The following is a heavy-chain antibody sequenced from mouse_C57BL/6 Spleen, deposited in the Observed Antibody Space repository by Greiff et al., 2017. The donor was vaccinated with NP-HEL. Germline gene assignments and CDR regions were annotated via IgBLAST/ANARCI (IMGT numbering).Heavy chain of an antibody. V-gene: IGHV1-72*01. CDR1: GYTFTSYW. J-gene: IGHJ3*01. CDR2: IDPNSGGT. Sequence: QVQLQQPGAELVKPGASVKLSCKASGYTFTSYWMHWVKQRPGRGLEWIGRIDPNSGGTTYNEKFKSKATLTVDKPSSTAYMQLSSLTSEDSAVDDCARGGDYYGPWFAYWGQGTLVTVSA. CDR3: ARGGDYYGPWFAY. D-gene: IGHD1-1*01.